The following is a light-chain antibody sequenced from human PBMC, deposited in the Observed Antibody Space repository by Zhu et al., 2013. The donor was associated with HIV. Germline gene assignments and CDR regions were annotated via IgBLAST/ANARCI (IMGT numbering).Light chain of an antibody. J-gene: IGKJ5*01. Sequence: DIVLTQSPATLSLSPGERATLSCRASQSISSSLGWYQQKPGQAPRLLIYDASNRATGIPDRFSGRGSGTDFTLTISRLEAEDSAVYYCQQYGLPPDTFGQGTRLDFK. CDR3: QQYGLPPDT. V-gene: IGKV3-11*01. CDR1: QSISSS. CDR2: DAS.